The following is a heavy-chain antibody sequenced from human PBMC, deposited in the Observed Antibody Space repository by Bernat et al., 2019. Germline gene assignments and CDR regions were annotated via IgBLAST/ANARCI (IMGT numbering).Heavy chain of an antibody. CDR3: ARGDYDILTGYYTDY. J-gene: IGHJ4*02. D-gene: IGHD3-9*01. V-gene: IGHV4-39*07. Sequence: QLQLQESGPGLVKPSETLSLTCTVSGGSISSSSYYWGWIRQPPGKGLEWIGSIYYSGSTNYNPSLKSRVTISVDTSKNQFSLKLSSVTAADTAVYYCARGDYDILTGYYTDYWGQGTLVTVSS. CDR1: GGSISSSSYY. CDR2: IYYSGST.